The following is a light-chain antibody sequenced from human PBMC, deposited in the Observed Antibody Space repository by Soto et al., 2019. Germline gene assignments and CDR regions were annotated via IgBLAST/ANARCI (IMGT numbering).Light chain of an antibody. J-gene: IGKJ1*01. V-gene: IGKV3-20*01. Sequence: EIVLTQSPGTLSLSPGEGATLSCRASQSVSSSYLAWYQQKPGQAPRLLIYGASSRATGIPDRFSGSGSGTDFTLTISRLEPEDFAVYYCQQYDSSPPQTFGQGNKV. CDR1: QSVSSSY. CDR2: GAS. CDR3: QQYDSSPPQT.